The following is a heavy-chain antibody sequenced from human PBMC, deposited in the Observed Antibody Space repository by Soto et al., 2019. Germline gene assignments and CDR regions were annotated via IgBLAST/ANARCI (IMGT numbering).Heavy chain of an antibody. CDR1: GGSISSSSYY. CDR2: IYYSGST. D-gene: IGHD3-3*01. Sequence: SETLSLTCTVSGGSISSSSYYWGWIRQPPGKGLEWIGSIYYSGSTYYNPSLKSRVTISVDTSKNQFSLKLSSVTAADTAVYYCSRHSGYDFWSAKILYNWFDPWGQGTLVTVSS. V-gene: IGHV4-39*01. J-gene: IGHJ5*02. CDR3: SRHSGYDFWSAKILYNWFDP.